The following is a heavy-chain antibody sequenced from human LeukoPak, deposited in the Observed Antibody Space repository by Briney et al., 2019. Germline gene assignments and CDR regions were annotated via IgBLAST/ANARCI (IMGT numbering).Heavy chain of an antibody. V-gene: IGHV3-30*18. Sequence: GRSLRLSCAASGFSFSSYAMHWVRQAPGKGLEWVAVISFDGSHKYYADSVKGRLTISRDNSKNTLYLQMNSLRVEDTAVYYCAKESDVAAAGIDYWGQGTLVTVSS. J-gene: IGHJ4*02. CDR3: AKESDVAAAGIDY. CDR1: GFSFSSYA. D-gene: IGHD6-13*01. CDR2: ISFDGSHK.